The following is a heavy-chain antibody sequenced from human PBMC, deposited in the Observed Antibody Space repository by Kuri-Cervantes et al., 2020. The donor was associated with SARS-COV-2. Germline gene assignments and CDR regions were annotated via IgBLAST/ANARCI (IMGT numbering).Heavy chain of an antibody. CDR3: ARHPDYYYYSYGMDV. Sequence: GSLRLSCTVSGGSISSYYWSWIRQPPGKGLEWIGYIYYSGSTNYNPSLKSRVTISVDTSKNQFSLKLSSVTAADTAVYYCARHPDYYYYSYGMDVWGQGTTVTVSS. J-gene: IGHJ6*02. CDR2: IYYSGST. V-gene: IGHV4-59*08. CDR1: GGSISSYY.